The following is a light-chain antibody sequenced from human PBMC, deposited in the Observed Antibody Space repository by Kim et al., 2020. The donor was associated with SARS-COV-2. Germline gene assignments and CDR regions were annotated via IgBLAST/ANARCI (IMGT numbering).Light chain of an antibody. J-gene: IGKJ1*01. CDR3: QKYNGAPWT. Sequence: ASVGDRVTITCRASQGISSNVAWYQQKPGDVPKLLIYDASALLSGFPSRSSGSGSGTDFTLTISSLQPEDVATYYCQKYNGAPWTFGQGTKVDIK. V-gene: IGKV1-27*01. CDR2: DAS. CDR1: QGISSN.